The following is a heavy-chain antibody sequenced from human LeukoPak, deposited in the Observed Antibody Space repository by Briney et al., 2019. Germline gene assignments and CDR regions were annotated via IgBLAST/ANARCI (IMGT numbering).Heavy chain of an antibody. V-gene: IGHV4-59*12. Sequence: PSETLSLTCTVSGGSISSYYWSWIRQPPGKGLEWIGYIYYSGSTYYNPSLKSRVTISVDTSKNQFSLKLSSVTAADTAVYYCAREPYCSGGSCYNWFDPWGQGTLVTVSS. CDR1: GGSISSYY. CDR3: AREPYCSGGSCYNWFDP. CDR2: IYYSGST. D-gene: IGHD2-15*01. J-gene: IGHJ5*02.